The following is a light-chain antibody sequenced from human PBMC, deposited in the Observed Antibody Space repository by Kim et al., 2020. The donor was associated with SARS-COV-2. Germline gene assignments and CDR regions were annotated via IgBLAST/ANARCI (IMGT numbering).Light chain of an antibody. J-gene: IGLJ1*01. CDR1: KLGVKY. CDR3: QAWDSGTQNYV. CDR2: KDN. Sequence: PGPTARIAGSEYKLGVKYVSWYQQQPGQSPVVVIYKDNQRPSGIPERFSGSNSGNTATLTISGTQAMDEADYYCQAWDSGTQNYVFGTGTKVTVL. V-gene: IGLV3-1*01.